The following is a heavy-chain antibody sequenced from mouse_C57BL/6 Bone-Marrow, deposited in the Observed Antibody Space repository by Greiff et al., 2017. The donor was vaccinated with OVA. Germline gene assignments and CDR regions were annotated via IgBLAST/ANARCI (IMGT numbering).Heavy chain of an antibody. CDR3: ARLGGSTWYFDV. V-gene: IGHV1-63*01. J-gene: IGHJ1*03. CDR1: GYTFTNYW. D-gene: IGHD1-1*01. Sequence: QVQLQQSGAELVRPGPSVKMSCKASGYTFTNYWIGWAKQRPGHGLEWIGDIYPGGGYTNYNEKFKGKATLTADKYSSTAYMQFSSLTSEDSAIYYCARLGGSTWYFDVWGTGTTVTVSS. CDR2: IYPGGGYT.